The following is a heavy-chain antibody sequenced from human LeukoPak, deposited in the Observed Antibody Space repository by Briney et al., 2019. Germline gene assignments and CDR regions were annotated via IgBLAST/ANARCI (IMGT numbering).Heavy chain of an antibody. J-gene: IGHJ6*03. D-gene: IGHD2-2*01. CDR3: ARDAIMDV. CDR1: GFTFSSYS. CDR2: ISSNGTTR. Sequence: GGSLRLSCAASGFTFSSYSMSWVRQAPGKGLEWVSYISSNGTTRYYADSVKGRFTISRDNAKNSLYLQMNSLRAEDTAVYYCARDAIMDVWGKGTTVTVSS. V-gene: IGHV3-48*01.